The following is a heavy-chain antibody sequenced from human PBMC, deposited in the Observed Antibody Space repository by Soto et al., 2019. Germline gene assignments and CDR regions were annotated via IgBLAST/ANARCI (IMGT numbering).Heavy chain of an antibody. J-gene: IGHJ4*02. CDR2: ISGSGGST. Sequence: EVQLLESGGGLVQPGGSLRLSCAASGFTFSSYAMSWVRQAPGKGLEWVSAISGSGGSTYYADSVKGRFTISRDNCKTPLYLQMNSLRAEDTAVYYCAGGGSGGREYYFDYWGQGTLVTVSS. V-gene: IGHV3-23*01. CDR3: AGGGSGGREYYFDY. D-gene: IGHD2-15*01. CDR1: GFTFSSYA.